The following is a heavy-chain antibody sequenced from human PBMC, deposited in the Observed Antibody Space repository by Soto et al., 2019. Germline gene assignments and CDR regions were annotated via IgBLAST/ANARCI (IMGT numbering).Heavy chain of an antibody. J-gene: IGHJ6*02. Sequence: SETLSLTCAVYGGSFSGYYWSWIRQPPGKGLEWIGEINHSGSTNYNPSLKSRVTISVDTSKNQFSLKLSSVTAEDTAVYYCARDFVVGGPTINYYYGMDVWGQGTTVTAP. CDR1: GGSFSGYY. D-gene: IGHD1-26*01. CDR2: INHSGST. CDR3: ARDFVVGGPTINYYYGMDV. V-gene: IGHV4-34*01.